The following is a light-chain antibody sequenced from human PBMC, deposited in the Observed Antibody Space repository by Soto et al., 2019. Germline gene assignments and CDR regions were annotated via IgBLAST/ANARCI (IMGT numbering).Light chain of an antibody. Sequence: DIQMTQSPSSLSASVGDRVTITCRASQGISHFLAWYQQKPGKVPKLLIYAASILQSGVPPRFSGSGSGTDFALTISILQTKDVANDDCQKYNTVPRTFGQGTKVEI. CDR1: QGISHF. J-gene: IGKJ1*01. CDR3: QKYNTVPRT. CDR2: AAS. V-gene: IGKV1-27*01.